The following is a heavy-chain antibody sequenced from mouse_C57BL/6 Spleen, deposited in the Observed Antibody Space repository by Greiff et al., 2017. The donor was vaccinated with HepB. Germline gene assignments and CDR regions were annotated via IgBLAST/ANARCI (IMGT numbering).Heavy chain of an antibody. V-gene: IGHV10-1*01. J-gene: IGHJ2*01. CDR1: GFSFNTYA. Sequence: EVKLVESGGGLVQPKGSLKLSCAASGFSFNTYAMNWVRQAPGKGLEWVARIRSKSNNYATYYADSVKDRFTISRDDSESMLYLQMNNLETEDTAMYYCVRQGSNSFDYWGQGTTLTVSS. D-gene: IGHD2-5*01. CDR3: VRQGSNSFDY. CDR2: IRSKSNNYAT.